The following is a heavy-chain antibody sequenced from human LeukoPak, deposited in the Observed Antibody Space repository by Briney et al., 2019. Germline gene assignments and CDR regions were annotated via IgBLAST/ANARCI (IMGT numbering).Heavy chain of an antibody. J-gene: IGHJ4*02. CDR3: ARQESGWYDY. CDR1: GGSISSYY. CDR2: IYYSGST. Sequence: SETLSLTCTVSGGSISSYYWSWIRQPPGKGLEWIGYIYYSGSTNYNPSLKSRVTISVDTSKNQFSLKLSSVTAADTAVYYCARQESGWYDYWGQGTLVTVSS. D-gene: IGHD6-19*01. V-gene: IGHV4-59*08.